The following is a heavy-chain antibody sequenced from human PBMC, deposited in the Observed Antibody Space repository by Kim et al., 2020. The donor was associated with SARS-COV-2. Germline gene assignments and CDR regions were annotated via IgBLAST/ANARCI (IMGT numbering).Heavy chain of an antibody. Sequence: SETLSLTCTVSGGSISSSSYYWGWIRQPPGKGLEWIGSIYYSGSTYYNPSLKSRVTISVDTSKNQFSLKLSSVTAADTAVYYCARLQRVAGTTWFDPWGQGTLVTVSS. J-gene: IGHJ5*02. CDR1: GGSISSSSYY. CDR3: ARLQRVAGTTWFDP. D-gene: IGHD6-19*01. CDR2: IYYSGST. V-gene: IGHV4-39*01.